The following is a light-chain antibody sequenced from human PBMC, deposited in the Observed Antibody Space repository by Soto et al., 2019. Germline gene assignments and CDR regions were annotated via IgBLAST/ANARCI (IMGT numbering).Light chain of an antibody. V-gene: IGLV2-8*01. Sequence: QSVLTQPPAASGSRGQSVTISCTGTSVDINYVSWFQQHPGKAPKLIICEVTKRPSGVPDRFSGSKYGDTASLTVSGLQDDDEADYYCSSYAGRDIGVFGGGTKLTVL. CDR2: EVT. J-gene: IGLJ3*02. CDR3: SSYAGRDIGV. CDR1: SVDINY.